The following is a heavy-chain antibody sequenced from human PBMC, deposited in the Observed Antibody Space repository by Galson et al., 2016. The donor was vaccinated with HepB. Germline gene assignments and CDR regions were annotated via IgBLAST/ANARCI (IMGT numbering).Heavy chain of an antibody. Sequence: SLRLSCAASGFTVNNNYMRWVRQAPGKGLEWVSLIYSGGSTSFADSVKGRFTISRDNAKNSLYLQINSLRAEDTAVYYCAREDFYRLDVWGQGTTVTVSS. D-gene: IGHD2/OR15-2a*01. V-gene: IGHV3-53*01. CDR1: GFTVNNNY. CDR2: IYSGGST. CDR3: AREDFYRLDV. J-gene: IGHJ6*02.